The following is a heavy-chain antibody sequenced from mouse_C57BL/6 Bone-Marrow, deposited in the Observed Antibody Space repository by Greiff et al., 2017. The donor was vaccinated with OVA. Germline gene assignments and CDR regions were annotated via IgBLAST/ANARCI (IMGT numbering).Heavy chain of an antibody. J-gene: IGHJ1*03. CDR1: GYTFTSYW. CDR2: IDPSDSYT. V-gene: IGHV1-50*01. CDR3: ARAYYGSRWWYFDV. D-gene: IGHD1-1*01. Sequence: VQLQQPGAELVKPGASVKLSCKASGYTFTSYWMQWVKQRPGQGLEWIGEIDPSDSYTNYNQKFKGKATLTVDTSSSTAYMQLSSLTSEDSAVYYCARAYYGSRWWYFDVWGTGTTVTVSS.